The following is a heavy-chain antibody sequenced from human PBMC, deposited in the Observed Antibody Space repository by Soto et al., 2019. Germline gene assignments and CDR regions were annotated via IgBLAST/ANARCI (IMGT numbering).Heavy chain of an antibody. V-gene: IGHV1-18*01. CDR3: ARVWQWPVLDY. Sequence: GASLKVSCKSSGYTFTSYVISWVRQAPGQGLEWMGWISAYNGNTNYAQKLQGRVTMTTDTSTSTAYMELRSLRSDDTAVYYCARVWQWPVLDYWGQGTLVTVSS. D-gene: IGHD6-19*01. CDR1: GYTFTSYV. CDR2: ISAYNGNT. J-gene: IGHJ4*02.